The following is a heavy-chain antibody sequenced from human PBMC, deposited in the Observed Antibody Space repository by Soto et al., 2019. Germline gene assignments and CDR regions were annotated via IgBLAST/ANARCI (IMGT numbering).Heavy chain of an antibody. D-gene: IGHD3-22*01. CDR3: VRATYFSDSSGYTRCLDY. Sequence: GGSLRRSCAGYGFTLNDHYTDWVRQAPGKGLEWVGRSRDKPQGYSTAYAASVKGRFTTSRDESKNSAYLQMNSLKTEDTAVYYCVRATYFSDSSGYTRCLDYCGQGTLVTVSS. CDR2: SRDKPQGYST. V-gene: IGHV3-72*01. CDR1: GFTLNDHY. J-gene: IGHJ4*02.